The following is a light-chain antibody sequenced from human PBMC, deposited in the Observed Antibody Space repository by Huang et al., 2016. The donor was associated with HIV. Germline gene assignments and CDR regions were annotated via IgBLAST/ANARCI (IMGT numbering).Light chain of an antibody. V-gene: IGKV1-5*03. CDR3: QQYNTFWT. CDR2: KSS. J-gene: IGKJ1*01. CDR1: HSVSTW. Sequence: DIQMTQSPSILSASVGDSVTITCRASHSVSTWVAWYQQKPGQPPKRLFYKSSTLESGFPSRFSGGGSGTEFTLTISSLQPDDYATYYCQQYNTFWTFGQGTKVDFK.